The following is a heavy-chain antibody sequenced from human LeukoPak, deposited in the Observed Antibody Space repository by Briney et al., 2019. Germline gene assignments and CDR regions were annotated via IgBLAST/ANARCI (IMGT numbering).Heavy chain of an antibody. J-gene: IGHJ4*02. CDR2: ISWNSGSI. CDR3: AKGKAARPESGRFDY. Sequence: GGSLRLSCAASGFTFDDYAMHWARQAPGKGLEWVSGISWNSGSIGYADSVRGRFTISRDNAKNSLYLQMNSLRAEDTALYYCAKGKAARPESGRFDYWGQGTLVTVSS. CDR1: GFTFDDYA. D-gene: IGHD6-6*01. V-gene: IGHV3-9*01.